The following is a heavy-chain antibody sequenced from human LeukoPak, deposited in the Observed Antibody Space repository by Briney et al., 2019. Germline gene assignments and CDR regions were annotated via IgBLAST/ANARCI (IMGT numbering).Heavy chain of an antibody. CDR2: IYSSGST. J-gene: IGHJ4*02. CDR3: ARDSSRTFDY. Sequence: SETLSLTCTVSGDSISSYHWSWIRQPPGKGLEWIGHIYSSGSTNYNPSLKSRVTMSVDTSKNQFSLNLYSVTAADTAVYYCARDSSRTFDYWGQGTLVTVSS. V-gene: IGHV4-59*12. D-gene: IGHD6-13*01. CDR1: GDSISSYH.